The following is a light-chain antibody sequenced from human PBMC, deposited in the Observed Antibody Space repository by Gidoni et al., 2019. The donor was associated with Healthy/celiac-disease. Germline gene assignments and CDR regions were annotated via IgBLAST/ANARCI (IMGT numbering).Light chain of an antibody. CDR2: DVS. CDR1: SSDVGGYNY. Sequence: QSALTQPRSVSGSPGQSVTISCTGNSSDVGGYNYVSWYQQHPGKAPKLMIYDVSKRPSGVPDRFSGSKSGNTASLTISGLQAEDEADYYCCSYAGSYGVFGTGTKVTVL. V-gene: IGLV2-11*01. CDR3: CSYAGSYGV. J-gene: IGLJ1*01.